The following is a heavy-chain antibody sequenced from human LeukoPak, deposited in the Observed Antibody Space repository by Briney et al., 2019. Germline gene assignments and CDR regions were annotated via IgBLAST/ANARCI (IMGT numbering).Heavy chain of an antibody. J-gene: IGHJ4*02. D-gene: IGHD3-22*01. Sequence: PWRSLRLSCAASGFTFSSYAMSWVRQAPGKGQEWVSFISPSGDRTSNADSVEGRFTISRDNTRNTLYLQMNSLRDEDTGVYYCAIMHGYYDGSGFWVQWGQGTLVTVSS. V-gene: IGHV3-23*01. CDR2: ISPSGDRT. CDR3: AIMHGYYDGSGFWVQ. CDR1: GFTFSSYA.